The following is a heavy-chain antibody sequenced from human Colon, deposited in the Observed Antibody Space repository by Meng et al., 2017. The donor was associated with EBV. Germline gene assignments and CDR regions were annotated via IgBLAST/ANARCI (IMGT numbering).Heavy chain of an antibody. V-gene: IGHV4-39*01. J-gene: IGHJ4*02. D-gene: IGHD4-17*01. CDR3: ARHVYGDSYGF. Sequence: QLQLQESGPGLVKPSETLSLTCTVSGGPLDNSDYFWDWIRQPPGKGLEWIGSVRYSGTAYYNPSLTSRVTISVDTSKNQFSLNLSSLTAADTAVYYCARHVYGDSYGFWGQGTLVTVSS. CDR2: VRYSGTA. CDR1: GGPLDNSDYF.